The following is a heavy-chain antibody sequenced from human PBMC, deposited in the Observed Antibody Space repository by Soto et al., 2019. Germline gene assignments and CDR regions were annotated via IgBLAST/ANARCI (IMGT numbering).Heavy chain of an antibody. Sequence: QVQLVQSGAEVKKPGSSVKVSCKASGGTFSSYAISWVRQAPGQGLEWMGGIIPIFGTANYAQKFQGRVTITADKSTSTAYMELSSLRSEDTAVYYCARVRGDIVVVGAATPWGAGGMDVWGQGTTVTVSS. J-gene: IGHJ6*02. D-gene: IGHD2-15*01. V-gene: IGHV1-69*06. CDR1: GGTFSSYA. CDR2: IIPIFGTA. CDR3: ARVRGDIVVVGAATPWGAGGMDV.